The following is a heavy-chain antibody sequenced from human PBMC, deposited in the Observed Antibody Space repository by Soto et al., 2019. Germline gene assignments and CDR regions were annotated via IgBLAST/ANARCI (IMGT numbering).Heavy chain of an antibody. V-gene: IGHV1-69*02. D-gene: IGHD4-17*01. CDR3: ARVPTTVTTSWFDP. CDR2: IIPILGIA. Sequence: QVQLVQSGAEVKKPGSLVKVSCKASGGTFSSYTISWVRQAPGQGLEWMGRIIPILGIANYAQKFQGRVTITADKSTSTAYMELSSLRSEDTAVYYCARVPTTVTTSWFDPWGQGTLVTVSS. CDR1: GGTFSSYT. J-gene: IGHJ5*02.